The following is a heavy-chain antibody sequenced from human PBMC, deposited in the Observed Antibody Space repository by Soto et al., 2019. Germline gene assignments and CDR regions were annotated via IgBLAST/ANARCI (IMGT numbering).Heavy chain of an antibody. J-gene: IGHJ6*03. Sequence: QVQLVQSGPEVKKPGASVKVSCKASGYTFTTYGISWVRQAPGQGLEWMGWISPYNGDTHYAERVQGRLPMTTDTSATSAYLELRTLSSDDRAVYFCARALSMAQYYYYMDVWGKGTTVTVSS. CDR3: ARALSMAQYYYYMDV. CDR2: ISPYNGDT. V-gene: IGHV1-18*01. CDR1: GYTFTTYG.